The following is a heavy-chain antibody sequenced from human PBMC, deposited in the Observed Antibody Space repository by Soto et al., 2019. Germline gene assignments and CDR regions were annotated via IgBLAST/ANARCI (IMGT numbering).Heavy chain of an antibody. CDR3: ARVAIFGVVIPYYFDI. Sequence: SETLSLTCTVSGGSISSYYWSWIRQPPGKGLEWIGYIYYSGSTNYNPSLKSRVTISVDTSKNQFSLKLSSVTAADTAVYYCARVAIFGVVIPYYFDIWGQGTLVTVSS. CDR1: GGSISSYY. V-gene: IGHV4-59*01. D-gene: IGHD3-3*01. CDR2: IYYSGST. J-gene: IGHJ4*01.